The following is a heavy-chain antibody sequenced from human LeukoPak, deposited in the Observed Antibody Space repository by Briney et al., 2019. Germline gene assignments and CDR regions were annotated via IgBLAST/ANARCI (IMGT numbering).Heavy chain of an antibody. CDR3: ARGGRTYGMDV. J-gene: IGHJ6*02. Sequence: PSETLSLTCTVSGGSIGTYYWSWIRQPPGKGLEWIGYIYYSGSTNYNPSLKSRVTISVYTSKNQFSLKLNSVTAADTAVYYCARGGRTYGMDVWGQGTTVTVSS. CDR2: IYYSGST. D-gene: IGHD3-10*01. V-gene: IGHV4-59*13. CDR1: GGSIGTYY.